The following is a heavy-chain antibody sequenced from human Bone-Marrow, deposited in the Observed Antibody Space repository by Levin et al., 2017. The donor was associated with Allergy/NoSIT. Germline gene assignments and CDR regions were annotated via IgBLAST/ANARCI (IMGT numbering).Heavy chain of an antibody. CDR1: TFNLRKFS. V-gene: IGHV3-9*01. Sequence: GGSLRLSCVDSTFNLRKFSVHWVRQPPGKGLEWVSGMSWDGGDIQYADSVKGRFTISRDNAKNALYLQMNSLRAEDTALYYCAKAPRCAQPADAWGQGTLVTVSS. D-gene: IGHD4/OR15-4a*01. CDR3: AKAPRCAQPADA. J-gene: IGHJ5*02. CDR2: MSWDGGDI.